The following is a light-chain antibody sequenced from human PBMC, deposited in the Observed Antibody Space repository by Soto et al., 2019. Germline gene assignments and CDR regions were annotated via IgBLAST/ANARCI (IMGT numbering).Light chain of an antibody. V-gene: IGKV3-15*01. CDR1: QSVSSS. CDR2: GAS. J-gene: IGKJ1*01. Sequence: EIVMTQSPATLSVSPGERATLSCRASQSVSSSLAWCQQKPGQAPRLLIYGASTRATGIPARFSGSGSGTEFTLTISSLQSEDFAVYYCQQYNNWWTFGQGTKVDIK. CDR3: QQYNNWWT.